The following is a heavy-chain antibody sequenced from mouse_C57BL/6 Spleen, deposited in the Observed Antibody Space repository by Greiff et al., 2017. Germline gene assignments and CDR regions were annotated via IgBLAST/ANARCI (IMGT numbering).Heavy chain of an antibody. CDR3: TREDSSGYPFAY. Sequence: VQLQQSGAELVRPGASVTLSCKASGYTFTDYEMHWVKQTPVHGLEWIGAIDPETGGTAYNQKFKGKAILTADKSSSTAYMELRSLTSEDSAVYYGTREDSSGYPFAYWGQGTLVTVSA. D-gene: IGHD3-2*02. J-gene: IGHJ3*01. V-gene: IGHV1-15*01. CDR1: GYTFTDYE. CDR2: IDPETGGT.